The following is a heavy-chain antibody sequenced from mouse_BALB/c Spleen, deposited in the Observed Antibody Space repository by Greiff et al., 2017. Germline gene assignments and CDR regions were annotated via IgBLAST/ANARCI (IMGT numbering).Heavy chain of an antibody. J-gene: IGHJ3*01. CDR3: ARRGYDRDWFAY. CDR1: GDSITSGY. Sequence: EVKVVESGPSLVKPSQTLSLTCSVTGDSITSGYWNWIRKFPGNKLEYMGYISYSGSTYYNPSLKSRISITRDTSKNQYYLQLNSVTTEDTATYYCARRGYDRDWFAYWGQGTLVTVSA. V-gene: IGHV3-8*02. CDR2: ISYSGST. D-gene: IGHD2-14*01.